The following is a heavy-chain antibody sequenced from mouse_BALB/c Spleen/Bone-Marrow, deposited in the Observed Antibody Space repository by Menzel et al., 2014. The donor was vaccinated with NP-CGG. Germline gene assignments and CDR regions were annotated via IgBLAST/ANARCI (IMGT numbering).Heavy chain of an antibody. CDR1: GYTFTSFV. Sequence: VQLQQSGPELVKPGTSVKMSCKASGYTFTSFVMHWVKKVPGQGLEWIGYINPYNDGTKYNEKFKGKATLTSDKSSSTAYMELSSLTSEDSAVYYCARPCYGNYDAMDYWGQGTSVTVSS. D-gene: IGHD2-10*01. V-gene: IGHV1-14*01. CDR2: INPYNDGT. J-gene: IGHJ4*01. CDR3: ARPCYGNYDAMDY.